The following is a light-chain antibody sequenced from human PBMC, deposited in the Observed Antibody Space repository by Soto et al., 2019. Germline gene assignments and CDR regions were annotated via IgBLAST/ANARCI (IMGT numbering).Light chain of an antibody. CDR3: QQYNNYPRT. Sequence: DIQMTQSPSSLPAAVGDRVTITCPASQGISNYLAWFQQKPGKAHNSLIYAASSLQSGVPSKFSGSVSGTDFTLTIRVLQPKDCATNYCQQYNNYPRTFGQGTKVESK. CDR1: QGISNY. CDR2: AAS. V-gene: IGKV1-16*02. J-gene: IGKJ1*01.